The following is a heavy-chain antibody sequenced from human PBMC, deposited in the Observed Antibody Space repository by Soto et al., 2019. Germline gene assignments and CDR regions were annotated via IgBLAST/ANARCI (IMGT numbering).Heavy chain of an antibody. D-gene: IGHD6-19*01. CDR2: IIPIFGTA. Sequence: SVKVSCKASGGTFSIYSISWVRQAPGQGLEWMGGIIPIFGTANYAQKFQGRVTITADESTSTAYMELSSLRSEDTAVYYCARDPIAVAGIWGQGTLVTVSS. J-gene: IGHJ4*02. V-gene: IGHV1-69*13. CDR3: ARDPIAVAGI. CDR1: GGTFSIYS.